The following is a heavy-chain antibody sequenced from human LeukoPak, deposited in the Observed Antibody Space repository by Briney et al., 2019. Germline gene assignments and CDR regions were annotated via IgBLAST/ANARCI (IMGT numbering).Heavy chain of an antibody. CDR1: GYTFTSYS. D-gene: IGHD3-10*01. V-gene: IGHV1-18*01. J-gene: IGHJ4*02. CDR3: ARGAEGTMVRGVISLDY. CDR2: ISAYNGNT. Sequence: ASVKVSCKASGYTFTSYSISWVRQGPRQGLGWRGWISAYNGNTNYAQKLQSRVTMTTDTSTSTAYMELRSLRSDDTAVYYCARGAEGTMVRGVISLDYWGQGTLVTVSS.